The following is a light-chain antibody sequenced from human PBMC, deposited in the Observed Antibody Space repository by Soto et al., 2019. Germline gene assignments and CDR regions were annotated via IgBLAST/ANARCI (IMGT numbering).Light chain of an antibody. J-gene: IGLJ1*01. CDR2: DVS. CDR3: SSYTISSSNV. CDR1: SSDVGGYNY. V-gene: IGLV2-14*01. Sequence: QSVLTQPASVSGSPGQSITISCTGTSSDVGGYNYVSWYQQYPGKAPKLMIFDVSYRPSGVSNRFSGSKSGNTASLTISGLQAEYEADYYCSSYTISSSNVFGTGTKLTVL.